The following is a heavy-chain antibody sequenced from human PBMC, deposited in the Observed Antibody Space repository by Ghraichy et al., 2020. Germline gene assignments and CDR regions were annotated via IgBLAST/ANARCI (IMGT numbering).Heavy chain of an antibody. CDR1: GGSISSHY. J-gene: IGHJ2*01. V-gene: IGHV4-59*11. CDR3: ARATNEDTVSTIASRWYFDL. Sequence: ESLNISCTVSGGSISSHYWSWIRQPPGKGLEWIGYIYYSENTDYSPSLRSRVTISVDTSKNQVSLKLTSLTAADTAVYYCARATNEDTVSTIASRWYFDLWGRGTLVTVSS. D-gene: IGHD5/OR15-5a*01. CDR2: IYYSENT.